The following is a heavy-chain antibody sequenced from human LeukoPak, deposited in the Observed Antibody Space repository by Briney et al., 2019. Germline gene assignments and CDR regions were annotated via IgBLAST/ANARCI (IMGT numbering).Heavy chain of an antibody. Sequence: GGSLRLSCAASGFTVSSNYMSWVRQAPGKGLEWVSVIYSGGSTYYADSVKGRFTISRDNSKNTLYLQMNSLRAEDTAVYYCARDATYYYDSSGYYTADWGQGTLVTVSS. J-gene: IGHJ4*02. CDR3: ARDATYYYDSSGYYTAD. CDR1: GFTVSSNY. D-gene: IGHD3-22*01. V-gene: IGHV3-66*01. CDR2: IYSGGST.